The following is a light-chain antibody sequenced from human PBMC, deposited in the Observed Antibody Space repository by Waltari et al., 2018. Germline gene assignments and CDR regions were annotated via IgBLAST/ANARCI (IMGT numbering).Light chain of an antibody. CDR1: SSNIGLNS. J-gene: IGLJ3*02. Sequence: QFVLTQSPSASGPTGQGVTIACSGSSSNIGLNSIYWYQQLPGAPPKHLISKNNQRSSGVPDRFSASKSGTSASLAISGLRSEDEADYFWAARDDSLNWVFGGGTKLTVL. CDR2: KNN. CDR3: AARDDSLNWV. V-gene: IGLV1-47*01.